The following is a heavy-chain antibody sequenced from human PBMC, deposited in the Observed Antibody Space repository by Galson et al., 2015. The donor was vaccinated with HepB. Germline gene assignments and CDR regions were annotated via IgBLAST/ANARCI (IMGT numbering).Heavy chain of an antibody. V-gene: IGHV4-39*01. CDR1: GGSISSGSYY. CDR2: KHYTGNT. D-gene: IGHD1-1*01. CDR3: ARHFGWKFDP. J-gene: IGHJ5*02. Sequence: ETLSLTCTVSGGSISSGSYYWGWVRQPPGKGLEWLVSKHYTGNTFYSPSLKSRIAMSVDTSKNQFSLKLSSVTSADTAVYYCARHFGWKFDPWGQGTLVTVSS.